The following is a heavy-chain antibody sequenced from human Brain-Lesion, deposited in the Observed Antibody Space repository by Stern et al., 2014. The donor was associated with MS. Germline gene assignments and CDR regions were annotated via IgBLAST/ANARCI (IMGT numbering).Heavy chain of an antibody. D-gene: IGHD2-2*01. CDR2: IFNSGST. V-gene: IGHV4-61*02. Sequence: QLQLQESGPGLVKPSQTLSLSCTVSGGSISSGGYYWSWIRQPAGKGLEWIGRIFNSGSTSYNPSLQSRVPLSINTPKTHFSLRLNPMTAADTAVYYCARGRVVPGFQYYATDVWGQGTTVIVSS. CDR3: ARGRVVPGFQYYATDV. J-gene: IGHJ6*02. CDR1: GGSISSGGYY.